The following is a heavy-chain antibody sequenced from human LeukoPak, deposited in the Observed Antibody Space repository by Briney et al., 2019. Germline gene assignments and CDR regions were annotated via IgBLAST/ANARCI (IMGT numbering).Heavy chain of an antibody. V-gene: IGHV1-2*02. CDR2: FNPNSGGT. Sequence: ASVKVSCKASGYTFTAYYIHWVRQAPGQGLEWMGWFNPNSGGTNYAQEFQGRVTMTRDTSISTAYMELSRLRSDDTAVYYCAREYYFDDSGYYGVGDYWGQGTLVTVSS. CDR3: AREYYFDDSGYYGVGDY. J-gene: IGHJ4*02. D-gene: IGHD3-22*01. CDR1: GYTFTAYY.